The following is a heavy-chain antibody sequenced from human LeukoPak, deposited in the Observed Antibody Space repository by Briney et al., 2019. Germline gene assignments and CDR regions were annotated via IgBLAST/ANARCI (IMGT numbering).Heavy chain of an antibody. D-gene: IGHD3-22*01. CDR3: AKRHYYDSSGYDY. J-gene: IGHJ4*02. CDR2: ISGSGGST. CDR1: GFTFSSYA. V-gene: IGHV3-23*01. Sequence: GGSLRLSCAASGFTFSSYAMSWVRQAPGKGLEWVSAISGSGGSTYYTDSVKGRFTISRDNSKNTLYLQMNSLRAEDTAVYYCAKRHYYDSSGYDYWGQGTLVTVSS.